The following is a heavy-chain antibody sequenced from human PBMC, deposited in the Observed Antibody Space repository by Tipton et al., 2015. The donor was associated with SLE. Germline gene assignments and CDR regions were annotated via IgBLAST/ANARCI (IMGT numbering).Heavy chain of an antibody. CDR2: IYHTGST. Sequence: GLVKPSETLSLTCTVSGGSISSSSYYWGWIRQPPGKGLEWIGEIYHTGSTNYNPSLKSRVTISVDKSKNKFSLKLSSVTAADTAVYYCARGIAVTGINIWGQGTMVTVSS. D-gene: IGHD6-19*01. V-gene: IGHV4-39*07. CDR1: GGSISSSSYY. J-gene: IGHJ3*02. CDR3: ARGIAVTGINI.